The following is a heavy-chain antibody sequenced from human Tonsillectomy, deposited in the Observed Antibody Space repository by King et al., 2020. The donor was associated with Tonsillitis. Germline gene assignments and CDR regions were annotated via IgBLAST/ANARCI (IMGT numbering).Heavy chain of an antibody. V-gene: IGHV3-23*01. CDR1: GFTFSNYA. CDR3: TKGSYGSSGYYYFDY. CDR2: ISGSGDST. D-gene: IGHD3-22*01. J-gene: IGHJ4*02. Sequence: VQLLESGGGLVQPGGSLRLSCVASGFTFSNYAMSWVRQAPGKGLEWVSAISGSGDSTYNADSVKGRFTLTRDNSKNMLYLQMNSLRAEDTAPYYCTKGSYGSSGYYYFDYWGQGTLVTVSS.